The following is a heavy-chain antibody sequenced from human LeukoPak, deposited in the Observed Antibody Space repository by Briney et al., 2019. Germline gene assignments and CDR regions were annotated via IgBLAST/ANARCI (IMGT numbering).Heavy chain of an antibody. Sequence: SETLSLTCAVSGYSISSGYYWGWIRQPPGKGLEWIGRIYTSGSTNYNPSLKSRVTMSVDTSKNQFSLKLSSVTAADAAVYYCARDHPRGYSYGYTNAFDIWGQGTMVTVSS. D-gene: IGHD5-18*01. CDR3: ARDHPRGYSYGYTNAFDI. CDR2: IYTSGST. V-gene: IGHV4-38-2*02. CDR1: GYSISSGYY. J-gene: IGHJ3*02.